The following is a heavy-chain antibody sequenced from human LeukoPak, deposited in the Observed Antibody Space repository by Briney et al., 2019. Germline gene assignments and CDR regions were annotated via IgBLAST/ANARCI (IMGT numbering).Heavy chain of an antibody. J-gene: IGHJ5*02. CDR3: ARDRGYYDILTGYSA. V-gene: IGHV1-2*02. CDR2: INPNSGGT. D-gene: IGHD3-9*01. Sequence: ASVKVSCKASGYTFTGYYMHWVRQAPGQGLEWMGWINPNSGGTNYAQKFQGRVTMTRDTSISAAYMELSRLRSDDTAVYYCARDRGYYDILTGYSAWGQGTLVTVSS. CDR1: GYTFTGYY.